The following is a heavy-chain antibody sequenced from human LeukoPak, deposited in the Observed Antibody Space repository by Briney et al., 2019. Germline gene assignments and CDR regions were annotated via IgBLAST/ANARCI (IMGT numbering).Heavy chain of an antibody. J-gene: IGHJ6*03. Sequence: PGGSLRLSCAASGFTFSSFDMHWVRHPTGQGLEWVSTIGTASDTYYPGSVGGRFTLSRDNAKNSLYLQMNSLTAGDTAVYYCARGPPRGKYYYMDVWGKGTTVTVSS. D-gene: IGHD1-1*01. CDR1: GFTFSSFD. V-gene: IGHV3-13*01. CDR2: IGTASDT. CDR3: ARGPPRGKYYYMDV.